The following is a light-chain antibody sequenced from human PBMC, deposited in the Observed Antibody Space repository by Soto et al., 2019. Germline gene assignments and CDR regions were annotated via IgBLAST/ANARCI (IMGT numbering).Light chain of an antibody. V-gene: IGKV3-15*01. Sequence: EMVMTQSPATLSVSPGERATLSCRASQSVSDQLAWYQQKLGQAPRLLIYGASRRVTGIPARFSGSGSGTEFTLTISSLQSEDFAVYYCQQYNNWPPSTFGQGTKLEMK. J-gene: IGKJ2*01. CDR2: GAS. CDR1: QSVSDQ. CDR3: QQYNNWPPST.